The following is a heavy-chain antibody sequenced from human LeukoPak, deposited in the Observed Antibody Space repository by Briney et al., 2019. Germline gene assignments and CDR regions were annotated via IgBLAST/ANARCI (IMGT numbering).Heavy chain of an antibody. CDR2: MNPNSGKT. CDR3: ASLIQNVYYGSEGAGYFDL. V-gene: IGHV1-8*01. Sequence: ASVKVSCKASGYTFTSYDIHWVRQATGQGLEWMGWMNPNSGKTGYAQRFQGRVTMTRNTSITTAYMELSSLRSEDAAMYYCASLIQNVYYGSEGAGYFDLWGRGTLVTVSS. J-gene: IGHJ2*01. CDR1: GYTFTSYD. D-gene: IGHD3-10*01.